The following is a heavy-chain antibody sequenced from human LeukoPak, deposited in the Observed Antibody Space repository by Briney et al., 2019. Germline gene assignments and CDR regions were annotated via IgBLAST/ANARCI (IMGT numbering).Heavy chain of an antibody. D-gene: IGHD3-16*01. V-gene: IGHV4-61*02. J-gene: IGHJ6*03. CDR3: ARETSQKGAHYMDV. Sequence: SQTLSLTCTVSGDSISSGDYYWSWIRQPAGKGLEWIGRISSSGSTNYNPSLKSRVTISVDTSKNQFSLKLTSVTAADTAVYYCARETSQKGAHYMDVWGKGTTVTISS. CDR2: ISSSGST. CDR1: GDSISSGDYY.